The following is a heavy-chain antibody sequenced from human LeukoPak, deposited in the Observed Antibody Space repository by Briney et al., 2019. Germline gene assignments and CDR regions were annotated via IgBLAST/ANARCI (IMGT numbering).Heavy chain of an antibody. CDR3: ARDLGYCSGGSCYSGGY. D-gene: IGHD2-15*01. V-gene: IGHV3-30*04. CDR2: ISYDGSNK. Sequence: GRSLRLSCAASGFTFSSYAMHWVRQAPGKGLKWVAVISYDGSNKYYADSVKGRFTISRDNSKNTLYLQMNSLRAEDTAVYYCARDLGYCSGGSCYSGGYWGQGTLVTVSS. CDR1: GFTFSSYA. J-gene: IGHJ4*02.